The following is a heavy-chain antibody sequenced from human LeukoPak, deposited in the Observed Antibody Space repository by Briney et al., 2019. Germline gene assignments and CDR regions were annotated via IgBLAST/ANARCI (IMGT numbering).Heavy chain of an antibody. J-gene: IGHJ4*02. D-gene: IGHD3-3*01. Sequence: GASVKVSCKVSGYTLTELSMHWVRQAPGKGLEWMGGFGPEDGETIYAQKFQGRVTMTEDTSTDTAYMELSSLRSEDTAVYYCATEPKKFDFWSGYYPYWGQGTLVTVSS. CDR1: GYTLTELS. V-gene: IGHV1-24*01. CDR2: FGPEDGET. CDR3: ATEPKKFDFWSGYYPY.